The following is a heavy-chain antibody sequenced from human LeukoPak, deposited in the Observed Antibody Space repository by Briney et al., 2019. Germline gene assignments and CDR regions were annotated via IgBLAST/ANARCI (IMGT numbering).Heavy chain of an antibody. D-gene: IGHD1-26*01. CDR3: VREWDHTRMTFDI. Sequence: ASVKVSCKASGYTFINYAISWVRQAPGQGLEWMGWIGTYNGNTKYAQEFQGRVTMTTDTPTSTGYMELRNLRSDDTAVYFCVREWDHTRMTFDIWGQGTMVTVSS. J-gene: IGHJ3*02. V-gene: IGHV1-18*01. CDR2: IGTYNGNT. CDR1: GYTFINYA.